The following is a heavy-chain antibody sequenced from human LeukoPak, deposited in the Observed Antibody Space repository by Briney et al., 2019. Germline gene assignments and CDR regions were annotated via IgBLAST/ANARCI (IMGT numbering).Heavy chain of an antibody. D-gene: IGHD3-10*01. CDR1: GFTFDDYA. Sequence: GRSLRLSCAASGFTFDDYAMHWVRQAPGEGLEWVSGISWNSGSIGYADSVKGRFTISRDNAKNSLYLQMNSLRAEDTALYYCAKDIGDAPLSLWGQGTMVTVSS. J-gene: IGHJ3*01. V-gene: IGHV3-9*01. CDR2: ISWNSGSI. CDR3: AKDIGDAPLSL.